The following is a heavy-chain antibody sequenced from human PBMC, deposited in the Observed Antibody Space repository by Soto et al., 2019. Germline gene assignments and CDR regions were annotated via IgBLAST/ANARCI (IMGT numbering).Heavy chain of an antibody. Sequence: QVQLVESGGGVVQPGRSLRLSCAASGFPFSSYGMHWVRQAPGKGLDWVALISYDGSNKYYADSVKGRFTISRDNSKXXXXXXXXXXXXXXXXXYXCAGXXXXXDYCGQGTLVSVSS. CDR1: GFPFSSYG. D-gene: IGHD3-10*01. J-gene: IGHJ4*02. V-gene: IGHV3-30*03. CDR3: AGXXXXXDY. CDR2: ISYDGSNK.